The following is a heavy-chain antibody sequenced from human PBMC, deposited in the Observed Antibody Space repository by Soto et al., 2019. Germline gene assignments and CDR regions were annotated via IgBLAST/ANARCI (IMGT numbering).Heavy chain of an antibody. V-gene: IGHV3-23*01. CDR2: FSAGGRA. Sequence: QLLESGGGLVQPGGSLRLSCEASGFSFSSYALSWVRQAPGKGLEWVSTFSAGGRAYYVDSVKGRFTIAKATSKNTLRLQASRLRAEDTAVYYCAKKSMTQLYGDTLFDYWGQGTRVTVSS. CDR1: GFSFSSYA. D-gene: IGHD4-17*01. J-gene: IGHJ4*02. CDR3: AKKSMTQLYGDTLFDY.